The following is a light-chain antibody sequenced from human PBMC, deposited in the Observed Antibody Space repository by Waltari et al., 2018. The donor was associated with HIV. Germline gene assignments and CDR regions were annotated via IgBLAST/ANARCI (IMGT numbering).Light chain of an antibody. V-gene: IGLV3-21*02. CDR3: QVWDSSTDHVI. J-gene: IGLJ2*01. CDR1: TIGSRT. CDR2: DDD. Sequence: SYTLTQPPSVSVAPGQTARITCEGTTIGSRTVHWYQQKPGQAPTVVVYDDDDRPSGIPERFSGSNSENTATLTISRVEAGDEADYYCQVWDSSTDHVIFGGGTKL.